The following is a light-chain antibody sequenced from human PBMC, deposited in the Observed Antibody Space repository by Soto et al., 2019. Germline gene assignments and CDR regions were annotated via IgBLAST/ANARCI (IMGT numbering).Light chain of an antibody. Sequence: DIQMTQSPSSLSASVGDRVTITCRASQSISSYLNWYQQKPGKAPKLLIYAASSLQSGVPSRFSGSGSGTDFTLTISCLQPQDFATYYCQQRYRTPFTFGPGTKVDIK. CDR3: QQRYRTPFT. V-gene: IGKV1-39*01. CDR1: QSISSY. J-gene: IGKJ3*01. CDR2: AAS.